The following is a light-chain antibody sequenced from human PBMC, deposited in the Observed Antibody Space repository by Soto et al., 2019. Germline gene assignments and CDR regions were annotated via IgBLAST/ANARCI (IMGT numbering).Light chain of an antibody. CDR1: HSITTF. CDR2: DAS. CDR3: QQYSTYPLP. Sequence: DIQMTQSPSTLSASIGDRVTITCRASHSITTFLAWYQQKPGKAPQILIYDASKLEPGVPSRLSGGGSGTEFTLTISSLQPDDFATYYCQQYSTYPLPFGGGTRVEIK. J-gene: IGKJ4*01. V-gene: IGKV1-5*01.